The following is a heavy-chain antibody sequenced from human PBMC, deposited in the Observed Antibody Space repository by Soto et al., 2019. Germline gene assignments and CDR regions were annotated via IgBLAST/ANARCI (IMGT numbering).Heavy chain of an antibody. Sequence: ASVKVSCKASGYSFTSYYMHWVRQAPGQGLEWMGIINPSGGSTSYAQKFQGRVTMTRDTSTSTVYMELSSLRSEDTAVYYCASQVSGRDHYYYGMDVWGQGTTVTVSS. V-gene: IGHV1-46*01. CDR2: INPSGGST. CDR1: GYSFTSYY. D-gene: IGHD2-15*01. J-gene: IGHJ6*02. CDR3: ASQVSGRDHYYYGMDV.